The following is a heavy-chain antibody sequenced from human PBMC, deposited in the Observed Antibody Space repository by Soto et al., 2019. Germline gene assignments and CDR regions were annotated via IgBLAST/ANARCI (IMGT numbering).Heavy chain of an antibody. D-gene: IGHD5-18*01. Sequence: QLQLQESGPGLVKPSETLSLTCTVSGGSISSSSYYWGRIRQPPGKGLEWIGRIYYSGSTYYNPSLKSGVTISVDTSKNQFSLQLSSVTAADTAVYYCARQRDRIQLWPTELDYWGQGTLVTVSS. CDR2: IYYSGST. V-gene: IGHV4-39*01. CDR3: ARQRDRIQLWPTELDY. CDR1: GGSISSSSYY. J-gene: IGHJ4*02.